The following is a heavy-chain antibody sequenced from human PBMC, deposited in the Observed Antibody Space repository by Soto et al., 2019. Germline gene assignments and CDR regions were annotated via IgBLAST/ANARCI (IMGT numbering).Heavy chain of an antibody. CDR1: GFTFSSYA. Sequence: QVQLVESGGGVVQPWRSLRLSCAASGFTFSSYAMHWVRQAPGKGLEWVAVISYDGSNKYYADSVKGRFTISRDNSKNTLYLQMNSLRAEDTAVYYCARASITIFGVVIISGMDIWGQGTTVTVSS. V-gene: IGHV3-30*14. CDR2: ISYDGSNK. J-gene: IGHJ6*02. D-gene: IGHD3-3*01. CDR3: ARASITIFGVVIISGMDI.